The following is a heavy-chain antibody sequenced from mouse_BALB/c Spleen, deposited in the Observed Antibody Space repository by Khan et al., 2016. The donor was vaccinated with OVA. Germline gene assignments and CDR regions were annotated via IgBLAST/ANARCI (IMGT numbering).Heavy chain of an antibody. J-gene: IGHJ3*01. D-gene: IGHD2-14*01. CDR2: INPSNGYT. CDR3: AREGAYYRSDGWFSY. Sequence: VQLQESGAELARPGASVKMSCKASGYTFTTYTMHWVKQRPGQGLEWIGYINPSNGYTNYNQKFKDKSTLHADKSSSTAYMQLSSLTSDYSAVYYCAREGAYYRSDGWFSYWGQGTLVTVSA. CDR1: GYTFTTYT. V-gene: IGHV1-4*01.